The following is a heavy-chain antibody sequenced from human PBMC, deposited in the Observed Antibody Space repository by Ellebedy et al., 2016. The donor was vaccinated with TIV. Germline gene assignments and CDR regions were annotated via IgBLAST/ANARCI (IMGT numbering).Heavy chain of an antibody. CDR2: ITPDGSKK. V-gene: IGHV3-7*01. Sequence: GESLKISCAASGFTFSNAWMSWVRQAPGKGLEWVAEITPDGSKKYYLDSVKGRFTVSRDNPTNSLYLQMNSLTVEDTAVYYCASSHAGWGQGTLVTVSS. CDR3: ASSHAG. J-gene: IGHJ4*02. CDR1: GFTFSNAW.